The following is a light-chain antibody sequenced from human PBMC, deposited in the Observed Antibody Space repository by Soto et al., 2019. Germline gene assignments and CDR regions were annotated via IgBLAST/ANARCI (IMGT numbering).Light chain of an antibody. CDR3: TSYTSSSTPV. V-gene: IGLV2-14*01. CDR1: SSDVGGYNY. CDR2: EVS. J-gene: IGLJ1*01. Sequence: QSVLTQPASVSGSPGQAITISCTGTSSDVGGYNYVSWYQQHPGKAPKLMIYEVSNRPSGVSDRFSGSKSGNTASLTISGFQAEDEADYYCTSYTSSSTPVFGTGTKVTVL.